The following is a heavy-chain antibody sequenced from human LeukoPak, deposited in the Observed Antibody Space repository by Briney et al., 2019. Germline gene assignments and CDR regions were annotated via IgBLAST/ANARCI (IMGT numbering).Heavy chain of an antibody. J-gene: IGHJ6*02. D-gene: IGHD1-26*01. CDR2: IIPILGIA. CDR3: ARVGATEYYYYGMDV. CDR1: GGTFSSHA. Sequence: GASVKVSCKASGGTFSSHAISWVRQAPGQGLEWMGRIIPILGIANYAQKFQGRVTITADKSTSTAYMELSSLRSEDTAVYYCARVGATEYYYYGMDVWGQGTTVTVSS. V-gene: IGHV1-69*04.